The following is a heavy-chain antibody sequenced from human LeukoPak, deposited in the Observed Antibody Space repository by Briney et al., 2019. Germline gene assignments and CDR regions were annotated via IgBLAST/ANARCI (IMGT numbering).Heavy chain of an antibody. CDR3: ARDGGPYSSAGDY. V-gene: IGHV3-33*01. CDR2: IWYDGNNK. Sequence: GGSLRLSCVASGFNFSTYGMHWVRQAPGKGLEWVATIWYDGNNKYYADAVKGRLTISRDNSKNTLSLQMNSLRAEDTAVYYCARDGGPYSSAGDYWGQGTLVTVSS. D-gene: IGHD6-25*01. CDR1: GFNFSTYG. J-gene: IGHJ4*02.